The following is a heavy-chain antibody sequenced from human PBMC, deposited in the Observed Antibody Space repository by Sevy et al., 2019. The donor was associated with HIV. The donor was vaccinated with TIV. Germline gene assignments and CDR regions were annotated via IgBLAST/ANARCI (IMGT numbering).Heavy chain of an antibody. CDR1: GYTFTDYD. D-gene: IGHD2-21*02. Sequence: ASVKVSCKASGYTFTDYDITWVRQVTGQGLELVGWMNPNSGHTAYTENFQGRVSTTRKTSISTAYMELSSLRSEETAVYYCAKLASCGGDCYYFDFWGQGTLVTVSS. CDR3: AKLASCGGDCYYFDF. CDR2: MNPNSGHT. V-gene: IGHV1-8*01. J-gene: IGHJ4*02.